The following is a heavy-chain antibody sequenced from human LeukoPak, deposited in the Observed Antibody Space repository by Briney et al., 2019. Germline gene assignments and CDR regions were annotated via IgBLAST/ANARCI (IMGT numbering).Heavy chain of an antibody. V-gene: IGHV1-2*06. CDR1: GYTFTGHY. CDR2: INPNSGGT. D-gene: IGHD5-12*01. Sequence: ASVMVSCKASGYTFTGHYMHWVRQAPGQGLEWMGRINPNSGGTNYAQKFQGRVTMTRDTSISTAYMELSRLRSDDTAVYYCARERYSGYDYHQDWGQGTLVTVSS. J-gene: IGHJ4*02. CDR3: ARERYSGYDYHQD.